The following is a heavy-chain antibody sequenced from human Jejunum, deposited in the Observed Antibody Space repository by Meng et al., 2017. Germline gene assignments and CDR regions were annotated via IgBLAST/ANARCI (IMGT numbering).Heavy chain of an antibody. CDR3: ARGGYQYEY. CDR2: IKQDGSEK. D-gene: IGHD3-22*01. CDR1: GFTFSSYW. V-gene: IGHV3-7*01. Sequence: GESLKISCAASGFTFSSYWISWVRQAPGKGLEWVAKIKQDGSEKYYVDSVKGRFTISRDNAKNSLYLQMASLRVEDTAVYYCARGGYQYEYWGQGTLVTVSS. J-gene: IGHJ4*02.